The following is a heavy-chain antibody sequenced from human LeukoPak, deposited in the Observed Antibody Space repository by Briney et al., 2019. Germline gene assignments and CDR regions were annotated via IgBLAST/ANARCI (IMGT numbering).Heavy chain of an antibody. CDR3: AKSQPNQFYGYDY. D-gene: IGHD5-18*01. J-gene: IGHJ4*02. V-gene: IGHV5-51*01. Sequence: TGESLKISCKGSGYIFTNYWIGWVRQMPGKGLEWMGIIYPGGSDTRYSPSFQGQVTISADKSITTAYLQWSSLKASDTAVYYCAKSQPNQFYGYDYWGQGTLVTVSS. CDR1: GYIFTNYW. CDR2: IYPGGSDT.